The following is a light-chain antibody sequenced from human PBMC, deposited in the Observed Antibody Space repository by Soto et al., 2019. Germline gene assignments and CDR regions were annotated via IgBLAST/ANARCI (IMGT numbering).Light chain of an antibody. Sequence: DRVTITCRASQSISSYLNWYQQKPGKAPKLLIYAASSLQSGVPSRFRGSGSGTDFTLTISSLQPEDFATYYCQQSYSTPLAFGGGTKVDIK. CDR2: AAS. V-gene: IGKV1-39*01. CDR3: QQSYSTPLA. CDR1: QSISSY. J-gene: IGKJ4*01.